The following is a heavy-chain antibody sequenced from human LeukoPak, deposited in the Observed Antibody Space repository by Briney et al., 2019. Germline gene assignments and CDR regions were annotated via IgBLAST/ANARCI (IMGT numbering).Heavy chain of an antibody. CDR1: GFTFSSYA. V-gene: IGHV3-23*01. D-gene: IGHD1-26*01. CDR2: ISGSGGST. Sequence: GGSLRLSCAASGFTFSSYAMSWVRQAPGKGLEWVSAISGSGGSTYYADSVKGRFTISRDNAKNSLYLQMNSLRAEDTAVYYCARVAGSYYYYFDYWGQGTLVTVSS. J-gene: IGHJ4*02. CDR3: ARVAGSYYYYFDY.